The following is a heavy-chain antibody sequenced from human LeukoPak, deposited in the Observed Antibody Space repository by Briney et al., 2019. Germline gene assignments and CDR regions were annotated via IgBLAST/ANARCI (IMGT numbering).Heavy chain of an antibody. D-gene: IGHD1-7*01. CDR3: AKTYNWNYLVDY. V-gene: IGHV3-23*01. CDR2: ISGSGGST. J-gene: IGHJ4*02. Sequence: GGSLSLSCAAAVFTFSSYAMSWVRQAAGKGLEWVSAISGSGGSTYYADSVKGRFTISRDNSKNTLYLQMNSLRAEDTAVYYCAKTYNWNYLVDYWGQGTLVTVSS. CDR1: VFTFSSYA.